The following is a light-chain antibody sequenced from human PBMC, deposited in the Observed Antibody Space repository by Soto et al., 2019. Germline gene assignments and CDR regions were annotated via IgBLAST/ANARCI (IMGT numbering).Light chain of an antibody. V-gene: IGKV3-11*01. CDR1: QSVGKY. CDR3: QQRGNRPPWT. CDR2: DAS. Sequence: EIVMTQSPATLSLSPGERAPLSCRASQSVGKYLVWYQQKPGQAPRLLIYDASNRATGIPARFSGSGSGTDFTLTISSLEPEDLAVYYCQQRGNRPPWTFGQGTKVDIK. J-gene: IGKJ1*01.